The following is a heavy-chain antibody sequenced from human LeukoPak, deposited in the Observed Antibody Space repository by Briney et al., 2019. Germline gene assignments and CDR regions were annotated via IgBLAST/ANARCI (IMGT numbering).Heavy chain of an antibody. CDR2: ISAYNGNT. Sequence: ASVKVSCKASGYTFTSYGISWVRQAPGQGLEWMGWISAYNGNTNYAQKLEGRVTMTTNTATSTAYMELRSLRSDDTAVYYCARGRNRGTESHFDSWGQGTLVTVSS. J-gene: IGHJ4*02. V-gene: IGHV1-18*01. CDR1: GYTFTSYG. D-gene: IGHD3-16*01. CDR3: ARGRNRGTESHFDS.